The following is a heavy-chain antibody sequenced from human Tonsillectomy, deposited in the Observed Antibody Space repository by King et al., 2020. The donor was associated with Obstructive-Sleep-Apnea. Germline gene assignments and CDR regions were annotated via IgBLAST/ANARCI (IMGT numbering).Heavy chain of an antibody. V-gene: IGHV2-26*01. J-gene: IGHJ4*02. CDR1: GFSLSNARMG. CDR3: ARIFRPVILTGYSHPYFDY. CDR2: IFSNDEK. Sequence: VTLQESGPVLVKPTETLTLTCTVSGFSLSNARMGVSWIRQPPGKALEWLAHIFSNDEKSYSTSLKSRLTISKDTSKSQVVLTMTNMDPVDTATYYCARIFRPVILTGYSHPYFDYWGQGTLVTVSS. D-gene: IGHD3-9*01.